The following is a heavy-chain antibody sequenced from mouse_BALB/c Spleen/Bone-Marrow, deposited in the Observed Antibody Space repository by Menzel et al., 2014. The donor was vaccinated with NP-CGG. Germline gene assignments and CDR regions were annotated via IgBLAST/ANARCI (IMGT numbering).Heavy chain of an antibody. J-gene: IGHJ1*01. Sequence: VKLMESGPGLVAPSQSLSITCTVSGFSLTSYGVSWVRQPPGKGLEWLGVIWGDGSTNYHSALISRLSISKDNSKSXVLLKLNSLQTDDTATYYCAKRAYDGYYGYFDVWGAGTAVTVSS. D-gene: IGHD2-3*01. V-gene: IGHV2-3*01. CDR2: IWGDGST. CDR1: GFSLTSYG. CDR3: AKRAYDGYYGYFDV.